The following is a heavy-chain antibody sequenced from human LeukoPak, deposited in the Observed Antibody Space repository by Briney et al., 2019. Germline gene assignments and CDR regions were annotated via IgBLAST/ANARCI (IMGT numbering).Heavy chain of an antibody. CDR1: GFTFSSYS. Sequence: GGSLRLSCAASGFTFSSYSMNWVRQAPGKGLEWVSSISSSSSYIYYADSVKGRFTISRDNAKNSLYLQMNSLRAEDTAVYYCARAPVYCGSTSCYSPSGFDYWGQGTLVTVSS. CDR3: ARAPVYCGSTSCYSPSGFDY. D-gene: IGHD2-2*01. J-gene: IGHJ4*02. V-gene: IGHV3-21*01. CDR2: ISSSSSYI.